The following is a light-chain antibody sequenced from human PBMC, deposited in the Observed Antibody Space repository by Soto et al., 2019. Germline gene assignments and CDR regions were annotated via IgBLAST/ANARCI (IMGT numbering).Light chain of an antibody. CDR3: QQCYNWPLT. CDR1: QSVSSS. Sequence: EILMTQSPATLSVSPGERATLSCRASQSVSSSLAWYQQKPGQATRLLIYGASTRATGVPARYSGSGSGTEFALPLSSLQSEDFAVYYCQQCYNWPLTFGGGTKVEIK. CDR2: GAS. V-gene: IGKV3-15*01. J-gene: IGKJ4*01.